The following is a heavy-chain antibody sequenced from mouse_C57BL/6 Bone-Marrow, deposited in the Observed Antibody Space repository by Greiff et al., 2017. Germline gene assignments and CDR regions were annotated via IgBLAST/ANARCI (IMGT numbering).Heavy chain of an antibody. Sequence: VQLQQSGPELVKPGASVKISCKASGYTFTDYYMNWVKQSHGKSLEWIGDINPNNGGTSYNQKFKGKATLTVDKSSSTAYMELRSLTSEDSAVYYCARREIPITTVVALYYFDYWGKGTTLTVSS. V-gene: IGHV1-26*01. CDR3: ARREIPITTVVALYYFDY. J-gene: IGHJ2*01. CDR2: INPNNGGT. D-gene: IGHD1-1*01. CDR1: GYTFTDYY.